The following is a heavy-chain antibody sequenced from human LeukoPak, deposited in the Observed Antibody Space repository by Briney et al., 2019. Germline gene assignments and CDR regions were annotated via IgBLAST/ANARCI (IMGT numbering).Heavy chain of an antibody. CDR3: ARDPLYYYDSSGLPYYFDY. J-gene: IGHJ4*02. CDR2: ISSSSSYI. CDR1: GFTFSSYS. V-gene: IGHV3-21*01. Sequence: PGGSLRLSCAASGFTFSSYSMNWVRQAPGKGLEWVSSISSSSSYIYYADSVKGRFTISRDNAKNSLYLQMNSLRAEDTAVYYCARDPLYYYDSSGLPYYFDYWGQGTLVTVSS. D-gene: IGHD3-22*01.